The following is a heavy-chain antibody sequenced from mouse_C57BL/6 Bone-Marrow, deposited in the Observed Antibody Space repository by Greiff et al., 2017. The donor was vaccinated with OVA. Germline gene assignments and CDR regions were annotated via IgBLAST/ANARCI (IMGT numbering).Heavy chain of an antibody. CDR2: ISDGGSYT. D-gene: IGHD4-1*01. CDR1: GFTFSSYA. J-gene: IGHJ2*01. CDR3: ARERDWGLFDY. Sequence: EVKVEESGGGLVKPGGSLKLSCAASGFTFSSYAMSWVRQTPEKRLEWVATISDGGSYTYYPDNVKGRFTISRDNAKNNLYLQMSHLKSEDTAMYYCARERDWGLFDYWGQGTTLTVSS. V-gene: IGHV5-4*01.